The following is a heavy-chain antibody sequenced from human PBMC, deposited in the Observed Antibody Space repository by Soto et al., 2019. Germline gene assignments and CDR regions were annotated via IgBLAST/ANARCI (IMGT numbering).Heavy chain of an antibody. Sequence: QVQLQESGPGLVQPSETLSVTCSVSGGSISSHYWNWIRQPPGKGLEYIGYIYYSGSTNYNPSLKSRVTISIDTSPNQFSLRLNSVTPADTAVYYCARGIWEAGGNYFDLWGQGTLVTVSS. CDR1: GGSISSHY. J-gene: IGHJ4*02. CDR2: IYYSGST. V-gene: IGHV4-59*11. CDR3: ARGIWEAGGNYFDL. D-gene: IGHD2-15*01.